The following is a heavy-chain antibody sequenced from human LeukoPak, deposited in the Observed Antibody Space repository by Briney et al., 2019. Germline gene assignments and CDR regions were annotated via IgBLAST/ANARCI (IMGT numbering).Heavy chain of an antibody. V-gene: IGHV4-59*08. CDR1: GGSISSYY. Sequence: SETLSLTCTASGGSISSYYWSWIRQPPGKGLEWIGYIYYSGSTNYNPSLKSRVSISVDTSKNQFSLKLSSVTAADTAVYYCARVWFGERYYYYYYYMDVWGKGTTVTVSS. CDR2: IYYSGST. CDR3: ARVWFGERYYYYYYYMDV. J-gene: IGHJ6*03. D-gene: IGHD3-10*01.